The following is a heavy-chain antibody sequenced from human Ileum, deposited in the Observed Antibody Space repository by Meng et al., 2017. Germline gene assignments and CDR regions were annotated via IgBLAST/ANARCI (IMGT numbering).Heavy chain of an antibody. CDR3: ARYILRWGYYFDY. CDR1: GGSISSRYW. J-gene: IGHJ4*02. D-gene: IGHD4-23*01. Sequence: APGPVQPSGTLSLACAVPGGSISSRYWWSWVLQPPGKGLEWIGEIYHSGSTNYNPSLKSRVTISVDKSKNQFSLKLSSVTAADTAVYYCARYILRWGYYFDYWGQGTLVTVSS. CDR2: IYHSGST. V-gene: IGHV4-4*02.